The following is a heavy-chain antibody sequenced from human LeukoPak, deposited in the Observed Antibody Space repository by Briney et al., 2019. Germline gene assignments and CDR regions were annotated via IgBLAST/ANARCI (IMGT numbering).Heavy chain of an antibody. CDR2: TNQDGSEK. Sequence: GGSLRLSCAASGFTFSTYWMTWVRQAPGKGLEWVANTNQDGSEKSYVDSVKGRFTISRDNAKNSLYLQMNSLRDEDTAVYYCARGDYGDYVWDYWGQGTLVTVSS. V-gene: IGHV3-7*02. CDR1: GFTFSTYW. CDR3: ARGDYGDYVWDY. D-gene: IGHD4-17*01. J-gene: IGHJ4*02.